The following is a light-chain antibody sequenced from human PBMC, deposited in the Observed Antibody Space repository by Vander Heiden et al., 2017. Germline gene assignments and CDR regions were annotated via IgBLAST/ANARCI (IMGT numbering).Light chain of an antibody. Sequence: IALTQPPDTLPLPPGERATLSSTATQSVSSGYLAWYQQRPGQAPRLLMYGASNRATGSPDRFSGSGSGTDFSLTISRLEPEDFAVYYCQQYGTSPWTFGQGTKVEIK. V-gene: IGKV3-20*01. CDR2: GAS. J-gene: IGKJ1*01. CDR1: QSVSSGY. CDR3: QQYGTSPWT.